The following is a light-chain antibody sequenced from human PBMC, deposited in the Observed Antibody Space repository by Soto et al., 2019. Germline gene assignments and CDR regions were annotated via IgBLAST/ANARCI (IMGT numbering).Light chain of an antibody. CDR3: CSYAGSSTLV. CDR1: SSDVGGYNY. Sequence: QSALTQPRSVSGSPGQSVTISCTGTSSDVGGYNYVSWYQQHPGKAPKLMIYDVSKRPSGVPDRFSGSKSGITASLTISGLQAEDEADYYFCSYAGSSTLVFGGGTKLTVL. CDR2: DVS. J-gene: IGLJ2*01. V-gene: IGLV2-11*01.